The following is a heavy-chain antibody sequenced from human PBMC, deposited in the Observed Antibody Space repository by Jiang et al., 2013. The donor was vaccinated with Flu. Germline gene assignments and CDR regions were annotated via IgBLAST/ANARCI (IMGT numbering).Heavy chain of an antibody. Sequence: GPGLVKPSETLSLSCSVSGGSIFTSAYYWGWIRQTPGKELEWLGSVFHSGTTLYNPSLKGRLTISIDTSKNQFSVSLTSATAADTGIYYCARHGAVLRNFGWILWGQGALITVS. D-gene: IGHD3-9*01. V-gene: IGHV4-39*01. CDR2: VFHSGTT. J-gene: IGHJ4*02. CDR1: GGSIFTSAYY. CDR3: ARHGAVLRNFGWIL.